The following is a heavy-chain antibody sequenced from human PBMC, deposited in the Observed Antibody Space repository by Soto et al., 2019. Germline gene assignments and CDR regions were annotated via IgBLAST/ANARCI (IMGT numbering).Heavy chain of an antibody. D-gene: IGHD4-17*01. CDR2: ISGSAGNT. CDR3: AKDTYGDYSFDF. J-gene: IGHJ4*02. Sequence: PGGSLRLSRTAPGFTFNSNAINWVPQAPGKGLEWVSRISGSAGNTYYADSGQGRFTISSDNSKSTLSLQMNSLRAEDTALYYCAKDTYGDYSFDFWGQGTPVTVSS. CDR1: GFTFNSNA. V-gene: IGHV3-23*01.